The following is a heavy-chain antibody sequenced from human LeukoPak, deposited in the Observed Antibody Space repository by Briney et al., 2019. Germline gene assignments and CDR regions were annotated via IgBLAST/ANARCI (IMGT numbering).Heavy chain of an antibody. Sequence: GGSLRLSCAASGFTFSSYSMNWVRQAPGKGLEWVSSISSSSSYIYYADSVKGRFTISRDNAKNSLYLQMNSLRAEDTAVYYCARDPPTVTTHYYYYYMDVWGKGTTVTVSS. V-gene: IGHV3-21*01. CDR2: ISSSSSYI. CDR1: GFTFSSYS. D-gene: IGHD4-11*01. J-gene: IGHJ6*03. CDR3: ARDPPTVTTHYYYYYMDV.